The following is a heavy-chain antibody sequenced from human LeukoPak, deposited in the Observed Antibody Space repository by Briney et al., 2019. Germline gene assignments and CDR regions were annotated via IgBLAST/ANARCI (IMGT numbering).Heavy chain of an antibody. CDR2: IYSGGST. CDR1: GFTFSSYG. Sequence: RGSLRLSCAASGFTFSSYGMHWVRQAPGKGLEWVSVIYSGGSTYYADSVKGRFTISRDNSKNTLYLQMNSLRAEDTAVYYCARDYPGFDPWGQGTLVTVSS. V-gene: IGHV3-66*01. J-gene: IGHJ5*02. CDR3: ARDYPGFDP.